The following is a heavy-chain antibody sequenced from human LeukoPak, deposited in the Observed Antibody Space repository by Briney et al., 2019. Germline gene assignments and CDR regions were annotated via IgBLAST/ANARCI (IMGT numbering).Heavy chain of an antibody. CDR3: ARSDCSSTSCWQAWFDP. CDR1: GGSISSGGYY. D-gene: IGHD2-2*01. J-gene: IGHJ5*02. CDR2: IYYNGNT. Sequence: SQTLSLTCTVSGGSISSGGYYWSWIRQHPGKGLEWIGSIYYNGNTYYNPSLKSQVTVSVDTSRTQFSLRLSSVTVADTAVYYCARSDCSSTSCWQAWFDPWGQGTLVTVSS. V-gene: IGHV4-31*01.